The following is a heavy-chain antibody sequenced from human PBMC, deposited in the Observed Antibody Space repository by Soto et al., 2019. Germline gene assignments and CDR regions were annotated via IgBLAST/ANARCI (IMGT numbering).Heavy chain of an antibody. Sequence: PGGSLRLSCAASGFRLSNFEMMWVRQAPGKGLEWVSYISRSGDLTLYADSVRGRFTISRDNAKSSLYMQMNSLRAEDTAVYYCATSLSGYYNSYWGLGTPVTVSS. CDR2: ISRSGDLT. V-gene: IGHV3-48*03. CDR3: ATSLSGYYNSY. D-gene: IGHD3-22*01. CDR1: GFRLSNFE. J-gene: IGHJ4*02.